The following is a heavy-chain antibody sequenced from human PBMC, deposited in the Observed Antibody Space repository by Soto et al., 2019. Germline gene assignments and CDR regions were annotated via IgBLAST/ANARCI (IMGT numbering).Heavy chain of an antibody. CDR1: GGSISSSNW. Sequence: QVQLQESGPGLVKPSGTLSLTCAVSGGSISSSNWWXXXXXXXGXGLEWIGEIYHSGSTNYNPSXXXXXXXXXXXXXXXXXXXXXXXXXXXXXXXXXXXXXXXXXXXXTFDYWGQGTLVTVSS. CDR2: IYHSGST. J-gene: IGHJ4*02. V-gene: IGHV4-4*02. CDR3: XXXXXXXXXXXTFDY.